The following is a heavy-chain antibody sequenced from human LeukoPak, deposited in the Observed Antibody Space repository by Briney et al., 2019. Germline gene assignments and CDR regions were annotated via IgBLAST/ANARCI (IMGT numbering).Heavy chain of an antibody. CDR1: GYTLTELS. J-gene: IGHJ4*02. D-gene: IGHD3-22*01. V-gene: IGHV1-24*01. CDR3: ATFYYYDSSGYYRDFDY. CDR2: FDPEDGET. Sequence: DSVKVSCKVSGYTLTELSMHWVRQAPGKGLEWMGGFDPEDGETIYAQKFQGRVTMTEDTSTDTAYMELSSLRSEDTAVYYCATFYYYDSSGYYRDFDYWGQGTLVTVSS.